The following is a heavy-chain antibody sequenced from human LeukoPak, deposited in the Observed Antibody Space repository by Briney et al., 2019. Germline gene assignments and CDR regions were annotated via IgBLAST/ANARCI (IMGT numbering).Heavy chain of an antibody. CDR2: MNPNSGNT. Sequence: ASVKVSCKASASTFISYDNNWVRQATGQGLEWMGWMNPNSGNTGYAQKFQGRVTMTRNTSISTAYMELSSLRSEDTAVYYCALRGYSYGAPYYYYYYMVVWGKGTTVTVSS. D-gene: IGHD5-18*01. V-gene: IGHV1-8*01. J-gene: IGHJ6*03. CDR1: ASTFISYD. CDR3: ALRGYSYGAPYYYYYYMVV.